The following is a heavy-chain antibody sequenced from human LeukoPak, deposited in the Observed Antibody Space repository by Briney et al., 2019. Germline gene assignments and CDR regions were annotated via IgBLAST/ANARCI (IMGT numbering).Heavy chain of an antibody. J-gene: IGHJ6*02. CDR1: GYTFTGYY. Sequence: VKVSCKASGYTFTGYYMHWVRQAPGQGLEWMGWINPNSGGTNYAQKFQGRVTMTRDTSISIAYMELSRLRSDDTAVYYCAGNQPTTNYYYYGMGVWGQGTTVTVSS. CDR3: AGNQPTTNYYYYGMGV. CDR2: INPNSGGT. D-gene: IGHD1-1*01. V-gene: IGHV1-2*02.